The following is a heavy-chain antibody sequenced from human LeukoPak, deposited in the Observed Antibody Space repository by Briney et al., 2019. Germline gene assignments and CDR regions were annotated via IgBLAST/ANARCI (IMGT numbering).Heavy chain of an antibody. CDR1: GFNFRTYW. CDR3: ARSPRDSEYTNMDY. D-gene: IGHD5-18*01. Sequence: HPGGSLRLSCATSGFNFRTYWMTWVRQAPGKGLEWVANMKQDGSEKNYVDSVKGRFTISRDNDKNSLYLQMNSLRVEDTAVYYCARSPRDSEYTNMDYWGQGTLVTVSS. CDR2: MKQDGSEK. J-gene: IGHJ4*02. V-gene: IGHV3-7*02.